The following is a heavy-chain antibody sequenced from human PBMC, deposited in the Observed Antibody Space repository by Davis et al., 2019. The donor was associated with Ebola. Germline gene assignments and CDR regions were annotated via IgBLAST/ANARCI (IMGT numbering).Heavy chain of an antibody. V-gene: IGHV1-69*13. CDR3: ARDHGIVVVPAGGWFDP. CDR2: IIPIFGTA. Sequence: SVKVSCKASGGTFSSYAISWVRQAPGQGLEWMGGIIPIFGTANYAQKFQGRVTITADESTSTAYMELRSLRSEDTAVYYCARDHGIVVVPAGGWFDPWGQGTLVTVSS. D-gene: IGHD2-2*01. J-gene: IGHJ5*02. CDR1: GGTFSSYA.